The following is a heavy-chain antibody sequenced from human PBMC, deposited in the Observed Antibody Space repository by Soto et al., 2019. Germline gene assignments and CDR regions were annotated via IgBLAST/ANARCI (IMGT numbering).Heavy chain of an antibody. CDR2: VGGSGVST. CDR1: GFTFNNYA. D-gene: IGHD2-2*01. Sequence: LRLSCAVSGFTFNNYAMSWVRQAAGKGLEWVSAVGGSGVSTYYADSVKGRFTISRDNSKNTLYLQMNSLRAEDTAVYFCARDLVPAAVSGALDYWGQGTLVTVSS. V-gene: IGHV3-23*01. CDR3: ARDLVPAAVSGALDY. J-gene: IGHJ4*02.